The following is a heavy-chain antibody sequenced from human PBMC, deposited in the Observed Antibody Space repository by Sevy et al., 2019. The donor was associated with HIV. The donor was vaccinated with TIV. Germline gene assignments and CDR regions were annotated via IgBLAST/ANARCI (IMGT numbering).Heavy chain of an antibody. V-gene: IGHV4-59*08. J-gene: IGHJ5*02. CDR2: VQYRGTT. CDR3: AKHVDARWFDP. D-gene: IGHD2-2*01. CDR1: GDSISTYY. Sequence: SETLSLTCTVSGDSISTYYWSWIRQPTGKGLEWIGSVQYRGTTNYNPSLKNRGTISVDASKHQFVLRLNSVTAADSAVYYCAKHVDARWFDPWGQGTLVTVSS.